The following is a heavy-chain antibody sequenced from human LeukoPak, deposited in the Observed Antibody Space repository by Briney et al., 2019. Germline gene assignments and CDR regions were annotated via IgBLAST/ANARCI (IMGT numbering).Heavy chain of an antibody. CDR1: GFTFNTYW. V-gene: IGHV3-7*01. Sequence: GGSLRPSCAASGFTFNTYWMSWVRQAPGKGLEWLANIKEDGSKRNYVDSVKGRFTISRDNAKNSLYLQINSLRAEDTAVYYCARDSPFGGNWGQGTLVTVSS. J-gene: IGHJ4*02. D-gene: IGHD4-23*01. CDR2: IKEDGSKR. CDR3: ARDSPFGGN.